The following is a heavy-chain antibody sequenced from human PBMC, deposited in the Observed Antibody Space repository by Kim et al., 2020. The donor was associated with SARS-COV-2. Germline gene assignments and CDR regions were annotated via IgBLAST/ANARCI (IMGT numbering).Heavy chain of an antibody. CDR1: GGSVSSGSYY. Sequence: SETLSLTCTVSGGSVSSGSYYWSWIRQPPGKGLEWIGYIYYSGSTNYNPSLKSRVTISVDTSKNQFSLKLSSVTAADTAVYYCARSGRVGYHLDYYYYYGMDVWGQGTTVTVSS. CDR3: ARSGRVGYHLDYYYYYGMDV. CDR2: IYYSGST. D-gene: IGHD2-8*01. V-gene: IGHV4-61*01. J-gene: IGHJ6*02.